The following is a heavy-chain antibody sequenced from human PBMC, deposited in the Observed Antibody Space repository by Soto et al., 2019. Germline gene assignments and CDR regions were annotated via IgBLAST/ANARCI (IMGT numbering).Heavy chain of an antibody. Sequence: SETLSLTCTVSGGSISSYYWSWIRQPAGKGLEWIGRIYTSGSTNYNPSLKSRVTMSVDTSKNQFSLKLSSVTAADTAVYYCARDGPAYSSSWSRYGIDVGGQGTTVTFYS. CDR2: IYTSGST. V-gene: IGHV4-4*07. CDR3: ARDGPAYSSSWSRYGIDV. D-gene: IGHD6-13*01. CDR1: GGSISSYY. J-gene: IGHJ6*02.